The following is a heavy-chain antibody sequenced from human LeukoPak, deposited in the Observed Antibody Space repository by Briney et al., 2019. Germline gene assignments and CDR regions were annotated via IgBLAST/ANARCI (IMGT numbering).Heavy chain of an antibody. J-gene: IGHJ2*01. CDR1: GFTFSISD. CDR3: ARETLDIGGDYGWYFDL. Sequence: PGGSLRLSCAASGFTFSISDMHWVRQAPGKGLEWVSAIGTVGDTYYPGSVKGRFTISRENAKNSLYLQMNSLRDGDTAVYYCARETLDIGGDYGWYFDLWGRGTLVTVSS. D-gene: IGHD1-26*01. CDR2: IGTVGDT. V-gene: IGHV3-13*01.